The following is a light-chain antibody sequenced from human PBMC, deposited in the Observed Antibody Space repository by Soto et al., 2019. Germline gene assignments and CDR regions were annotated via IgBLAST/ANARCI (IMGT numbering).Light chain of an antibody. CDR1: QSLLHSNGYTY. CDR2: LGS. Sequence: DIVMMQSRLSLPVTPGEPASISCRSSQSLLHSNGYTYLDWYLQKPGQSPQLLIYLGSNRASGVPDRFSGSGSGTDFTLKISRVEAEDFGVYYCMQALQTPITFGQGTRLEIK. J-gene: IGKJ5*01. CDR3: MQALQTPIT. V-gene: IGKV2-28*01.